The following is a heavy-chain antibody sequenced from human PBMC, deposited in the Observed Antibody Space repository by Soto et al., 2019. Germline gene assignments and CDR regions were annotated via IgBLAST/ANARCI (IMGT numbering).Heavy chain of an antibody. CDR3: ARGLYCSGGSCFSRAGPLSDP. Sequence: GGPLRLSCAASGFTFSSYAMHWVRQAPGKGLEWVAVISYDGSNKYYADSVKGRFTISRDNSKNTLYLQMNSLRAEDTAVYYCARGLYCSGGSCFSRAGPLSDPWGQGTLVTVSS. V-gene: IGHV3-30-3*01. D-gene: IGHD2-15*01. CDR2: ISYDGSNK. J-gene: IGHJ5*02. CDR1: GFTFSSYA.